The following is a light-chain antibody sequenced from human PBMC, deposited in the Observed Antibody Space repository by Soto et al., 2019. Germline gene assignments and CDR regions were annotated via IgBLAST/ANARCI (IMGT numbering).Light chain of an antibody. CDR3: SSYSMSTAYL. CDR2: EVS. CDR1: TSDVGGYDY. J-gene: IGLJ7*01. V-gene: IGLV2-14*01. Sequence: QSALTQPASVSGSPGQSITISCTGTTSDVGGYDYVSWHQLHPGKAPKLLLFEVSNRPSGVSYRFSGSKSGNTASLTISGLQAEDEADYFCSSYSMSTAYLFGSGTQLTVL.